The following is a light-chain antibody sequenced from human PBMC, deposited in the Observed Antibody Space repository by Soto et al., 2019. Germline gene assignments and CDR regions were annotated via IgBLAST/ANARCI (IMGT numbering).Light chain of an antibody. J-gene: IGKJ5*01. CDR2: DAS. CDR3: QQRSKWPIT. CDR1: QSVSTY. V-gene: IGKV3-11*01. Sequence: IVMTQSPATLSVSPGESATLSCRASQSVSTYLAWYQQKPGQAPRLFIYDASNRATGIPARFSGSGSGTDFTLTISSLEPEDFAVYYCQQRSKWPITFGQGTRLEIK.